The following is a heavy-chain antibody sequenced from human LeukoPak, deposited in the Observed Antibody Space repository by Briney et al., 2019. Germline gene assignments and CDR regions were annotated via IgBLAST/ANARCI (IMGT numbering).Heavy chain of an antibody. CDR2: TYYRSKWYN. D-gene: IGHD1-14*01. J-gene: IGHJ4*02. V-gene: IGHV6-1*01. CDR1: GDSVSSNSAA. CDR3: ARDNSSKGYNRNPFDY. Sequence: SQTLSLTCAISGDSVSSNSAAWNWIRQSPSRGLEWLGRTYYRSKWYNDYAVSVKSRITINPDTSKNQFSLQLNSVTPEDTAVYYCARDNSSKGYNRNPFDYWGQGTLVTVSS.